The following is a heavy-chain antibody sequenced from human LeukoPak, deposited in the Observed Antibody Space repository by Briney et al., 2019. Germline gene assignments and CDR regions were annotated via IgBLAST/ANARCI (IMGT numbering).Heavy chain of an antibody. CDR1: GFTFSNAW. V-gene: IGHV3-15*01. Sequence: PGGSLRLSCAASGFTFSNAWMSWVRQAPGKGLEWVGRIKSKTDGGTTDYAAPVKGRFTISRDDSKNTLYVQMNSLETEDTAVYYCTTGPYDYGSGTYYHWGQGTLVTVSS. D-gene: IGHD3-10*01. CDR2: IKSKTDGGTT. J-gene: IGHJ4*02. CDR3: TTGPYDYGSGTYYH.